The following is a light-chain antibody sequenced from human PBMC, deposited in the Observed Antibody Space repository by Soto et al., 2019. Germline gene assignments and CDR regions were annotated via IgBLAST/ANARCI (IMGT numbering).Light chain of an antibody. CDR1: QSISSY. Sequence: DIQMTQSPSSLSASVGDRVTITCLASQSISSYLNWYQQKPGKVPKLLIYAASSLQSGVPSRFSGSGSGTDFTLTISSLQPEDFATYYCQQSDSTPRKVGQGTKGDNK. CDR3: QQSDSTPRK. J-gene: IGKJ1*01. CDR2: AAS. V-gene: IGKV1-39*01.